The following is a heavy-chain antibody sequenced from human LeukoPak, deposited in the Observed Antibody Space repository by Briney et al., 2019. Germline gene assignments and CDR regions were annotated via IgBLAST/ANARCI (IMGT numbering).Heavy chain of an antibody. CDR3: ARHRGVSGYYYY. Sequence: SXTLSLTCTVSGGSISSSSYYWGWIRQPPGKGLEWIESIYYSGSTYYNPSLKSRVTISVDTSKNQFSLKLSSVTAADTAVYYCARHRGVSGYYYYWGQGTLVTVSS. CDR1: GGSISSSSYY. V-gene: IGHV4-39*01. D-gene: IGHD3-22*01. J-gene: IGHJ4*02. CDR2: IYYSGST.